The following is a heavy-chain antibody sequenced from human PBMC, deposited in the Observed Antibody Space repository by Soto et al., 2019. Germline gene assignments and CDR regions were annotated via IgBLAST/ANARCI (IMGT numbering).Heavy chain of an antibody. J-gene: IGHJ6*02. D-gene: IGHD6-25*01. Sequence: SETLSLTCTVSGASMNNYYWSWIRQPPGKGLEWIAYIYYSGSTNYNPFFKSRVIVSVDTSRNQFSLKLSSLTAADTAVYYCARWHSSSGYYGMDVRGQGTTVTVSS. CDR3: ARWHSSSGYYGMDV. V-gene: IGHV4-59*01. CDR2: IYYSGST. CDR1: GASMNNYY.